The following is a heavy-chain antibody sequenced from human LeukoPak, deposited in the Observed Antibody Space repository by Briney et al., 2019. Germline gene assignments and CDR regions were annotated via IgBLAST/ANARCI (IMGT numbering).Heavy chain of an antibody. CDR2: IIPIFGTA. CDR3: ARAHDIVVVVAATYGMDV. Sequence: ASVKVSRKASGGTFSSYAISWVRQAPGQGLEWMGGIIPIFGTANYAQKFQGRVTITADESTSTAYMELSSLRSEDTAVYYCARAHDIVVVVAATYGMDVWGQGTTVTVSS. CDR1: GGTFSSYA. D-gene: IGHD2-15*01. V-gene: IGHV1-69*13. J-gene: IGHJ6*02.